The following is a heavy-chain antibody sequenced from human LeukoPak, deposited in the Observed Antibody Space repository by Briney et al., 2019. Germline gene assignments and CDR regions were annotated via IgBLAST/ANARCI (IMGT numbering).Heavy chain of an antibody. Sequence: PSETLSLTCTVSGYSISSGYYWGWIRQPPGKGLEWIGSIYHSGSTYYNPSLKSRVTISVDTSKNQFSLKLSSVTAADTAVYYCARDLSGYYDRFTCFDYWGQGTLVTVSS. CDR2: IYHSGST. D-gene: IGHD3-9*01. V-gene: IGHV4-38-2*02. CDR1: GYSISSGYY. J-gene: IGHJ4*02. CDR3: ARDLSGYYDRFTCFDY.